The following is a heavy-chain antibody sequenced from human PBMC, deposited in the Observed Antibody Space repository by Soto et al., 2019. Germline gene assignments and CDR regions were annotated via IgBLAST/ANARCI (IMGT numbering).Heavy chain of an antibody. CDR3: ARDSWQQLAVDFDY. Sequence: ALVKLSCKASGYSFTSYGISWVRQAPGQGLEWMGWISAYNGNTNYAQKLQGRVTMTTDTSTSTAYMELRSLRSDDTAVYYCARDSWQQLAVDFDYWGQGTLVTVSS. V-gene: IGHV1-18*01. J-gene: IGHJ4*02. D-gene: IGHD6-13*01. CDR1: GYSFTSYG. CDR2: ISAYNGNT.